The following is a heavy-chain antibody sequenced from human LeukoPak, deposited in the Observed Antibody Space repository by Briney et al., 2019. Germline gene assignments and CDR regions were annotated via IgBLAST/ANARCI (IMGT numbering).Heavy chain of an antibody. CDR2: IYYSGST. CDR3: ARAYDYVWGSYRYNHFDY. J-gene: IGHJ4*02. CDR1: GGSISSYY. Sequence: PSEALSLTCTVSGGSISSYYWSWIRQPPGKGLEWIGYIYYSGSTNYNPSLKSRVTISVDTSKNQFSLKLSSVTAADTAVYYCARAYDYVWGSYRYNHFDYWGQGTLVTVSS. V-gene: IGHV4-59*08. D-gene: IGHD3-16*02.